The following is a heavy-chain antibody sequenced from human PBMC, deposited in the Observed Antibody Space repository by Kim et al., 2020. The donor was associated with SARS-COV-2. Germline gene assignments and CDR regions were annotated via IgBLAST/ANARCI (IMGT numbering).Heavy chain of an antibody. Sequence: TNYADSVGGQFTISRDNAKNTVYLQMNSLTAEDTAVYFCVRGTTGWGGIDYWGQGTLVTV. CDR2: T. J-gene: IGHJ4*02. D-gene: IGHD6-19*01. CDR3: VRGTTGWGGIDY. V-gene: IGHV3-74*01.